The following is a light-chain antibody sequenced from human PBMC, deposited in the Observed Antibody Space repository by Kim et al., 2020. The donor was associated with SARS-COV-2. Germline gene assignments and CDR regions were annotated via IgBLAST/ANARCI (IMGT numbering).Light chain of an antibody. V-gene: IGKV1-39*01. Sequence: SASVGDRVTITCRASQSITNYLNWYQQKPGKAPKVLIYTTSSLQRGVPSRFSGSGSGTDFTRTISSLQPEDFATYYCEQTYNTPTFGQGTRLEIK. CDR3: EQTYNTPT. J-gene: IGKJ5*01. CDR2: TTS. CDR1: QSITNY.